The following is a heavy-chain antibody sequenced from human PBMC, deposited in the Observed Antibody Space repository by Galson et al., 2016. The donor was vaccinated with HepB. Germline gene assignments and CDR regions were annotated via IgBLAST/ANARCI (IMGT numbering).Heavy chain of an antibody. Sequence: LVKPTQTLTLTCTFSGFSLSTSGMCVSWIRQPPGKALEWLARIDWDDDKYYSTSLNTRLAISKDTSKNQVVLTMTNMDPVDTATYDCARTKNGGRGKYFDYWGQGTLVTVSS. J-gene: IGHJ4*02. CDR2: IDWDDDK. CDR3: ARTKNGGRGKYFDY. V-gene: IGHV2-70*11. CDR1: GFSLSTSGMC. D-gene: IGHD7-27*01.